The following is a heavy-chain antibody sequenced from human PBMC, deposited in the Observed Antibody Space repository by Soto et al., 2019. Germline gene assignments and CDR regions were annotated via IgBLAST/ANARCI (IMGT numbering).Heavy chain of an antibody. CDR3: ARHWSPAEFGGRPIDY. CDR1: GGSISSSSYY. V-gene: IGHV4-39*01. Sequence: PSETLSLTCTVSGGSISSSSYYWGWIRQPPGKGLEWIGSIYYSGSTYYNPSLKSRVTISVDTSKNQFSLKLSSVTAADTAVYYCARHWSPAEFGGRPIDYWGQGTLVTVSS. J-gene: IGHJ4*02. CDR2: IYYSGST. D-gene: IGHD3-16*01.